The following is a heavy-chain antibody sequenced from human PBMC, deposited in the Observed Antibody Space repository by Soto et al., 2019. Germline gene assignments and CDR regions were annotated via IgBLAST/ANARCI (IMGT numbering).Heavy chain of an antibody. Sequence: GGSLRLSCAASGFTFSSYAMSWVRQAPGKGLEWVSDISGSGGSTYYADSVKGRFTISRDNSKNTLYLQMNSLRAEDTAVYYCATAARPNYYFGMDVWGQGTTVPVSS. CDR2: ISGSGGST. V-gene: IGHV3-23*01. CDR3: ATAARPNYYFGMDV. J-gene: IGHJ6*02. D-gene: IGHD6-6*01. CDR1: GFTFSSYA.